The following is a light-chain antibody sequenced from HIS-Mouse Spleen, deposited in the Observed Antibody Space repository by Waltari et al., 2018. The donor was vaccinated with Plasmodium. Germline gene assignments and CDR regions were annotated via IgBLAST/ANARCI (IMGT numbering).Light chain of an antibody. J-gene: IGKJ1*01. CDR2: AAS. CDR1: QSISSY. CDR3: QQSYSTWT. Sequence: DIQMTQSPSSLSASVGANVTITCRASQSISSYLNWYQQKPGKAPKLLIYAASSLQSGVPSRFSGTGSGTDFTLTISSLQPEDFATYFCQQSYSTWTFGQGTKVEIK. V-gene: IGKV1-39*01.